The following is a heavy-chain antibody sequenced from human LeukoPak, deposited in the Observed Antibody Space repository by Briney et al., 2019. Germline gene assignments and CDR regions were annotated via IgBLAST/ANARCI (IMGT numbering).Heavy chain of an antibody. CDR1: GFTFSSYS. CDR2: ISSSSSTI. D-gene: IGHD1-7*01. Sequence: GGSLRLSCAASGFTFSSYSMNWVRQAPGKGLEWVSYISSSSSTIYYADSVKGRFTISRDNAKNSLYLQMNGLRAEDTAVYYCAGTSTGTTVDYWGQGTLVTVSS. V-gene: IGHV3-48*01. J-gene: IGHJ4*02. CDR3: AGTSTGTTVDY.